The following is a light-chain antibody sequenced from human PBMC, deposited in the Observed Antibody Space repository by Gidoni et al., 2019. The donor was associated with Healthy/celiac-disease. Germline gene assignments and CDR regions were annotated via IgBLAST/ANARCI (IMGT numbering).Light chain of an antibody. Sequence: DIQMTQSPSSLSASVGDRVTLTCRASQSISSYLNWYQQKPGKAPKLLIYAASSLQSGVPSRFSGSGSGTDFTLTISSLQPEDFATYYCQQSYSTPLTFGGGTTVEIK. CDR3: QQSYSTPLT. V-gene: IGKV1-39*01. J-gene: IGKJ4*01. CDR2: AAS. CDR1: QSISSY.